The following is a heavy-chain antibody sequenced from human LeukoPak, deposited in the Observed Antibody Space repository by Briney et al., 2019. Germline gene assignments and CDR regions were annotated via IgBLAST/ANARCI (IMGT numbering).Heavy chain of an antibody. CDR1: GYTFTSYY. D-gene: IGHD6-13*01. V-gene: IGHV1-2*02. CDR2: INPNSGGT. J-gene: IGHJ5*02. CDR3: ARDGLAAAAGVWFDP. Sequence: ASVKVSCKASGYTFTSYYMHWVRQAPGQGLEWMGWINPNSGGTNYAQKFQGRVTMTRDTSISTAYMELSRLRSDDTAVYYCARDGLAAAAGVWFDPWGQGTLVTVSS.